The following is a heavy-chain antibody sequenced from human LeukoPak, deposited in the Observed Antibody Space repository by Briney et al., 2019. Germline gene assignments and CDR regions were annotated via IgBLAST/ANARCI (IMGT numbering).Heavy chain of an antibody. J-gene: IGHJ4*02. CDR3: ARGPPNWGMVGY. CDR1: GYTFTSFD. D-gene: IGHD7-27*01. Sequence: ASVKVSCKASGYTFTSFDFNWVRQATGQGLEWMGWMKSNNGHTGYAQKFQGRVTMSRDTSISTAYMELSSLTFEDTAVYYCARGPPNWGMVGYWGQGTLVTVSS. CDR2: MKSNNGHT. V-gene: IGHV1-8*01.